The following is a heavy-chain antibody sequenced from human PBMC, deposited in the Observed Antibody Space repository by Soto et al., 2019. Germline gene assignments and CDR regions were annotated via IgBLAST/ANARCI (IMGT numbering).Heavy chain of an antibody. J-gene: IGHJ6*02. CDR1: GFTVSSNY. CDR2: IYSGGST. V-gene: IGHV3-53*01. CDR3: ARDRPSRSYSGSYPYYYYGMDV. D-gene: IGHD1-26*01. Sequence: GGSLRLSCAASGFTVSSNYMSWVRQAPGKGLEWVSVIYSGGSTYYADSVKGRFTISRDNSKNTLYLQMNSLRAEDTAVYYCARDRPSRSYSGSYPYYYYGMDVWGQGTTVTVSS.